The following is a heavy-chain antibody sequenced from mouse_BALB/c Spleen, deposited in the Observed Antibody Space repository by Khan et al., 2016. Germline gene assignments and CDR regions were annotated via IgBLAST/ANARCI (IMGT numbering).Heavy chain of an antibody. CDR3: SIYYHGSRYFDV. CDR1: GYTFTDYS. J-gene: IGHJ1*01. V-gene: IGHV9-2-1*01. CDR2: INTETTEP. Sequence: QIQLVQSGPELKKPGETVKISCKASGYTFTDYSFHWVKQAPGKGLKWMGWINTETTEPTYADDFQGRFAFSLATSASTAYLQINNLKKEDTATYFCSIYYHGSRYFDVWGAGTTVTVSS. D-gene: IGHD1-1*01.